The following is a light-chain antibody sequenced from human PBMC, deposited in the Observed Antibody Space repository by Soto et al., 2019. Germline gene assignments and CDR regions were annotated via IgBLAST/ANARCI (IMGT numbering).Light chain of an antibody. Sequence: QSALTQPASVSGSPGQSITISCTGTSTDVGAYNYVSWYQQHPGKAPKLMIYEVNNRPSGISNRFSGSKSGNTASLTISGLQAEDEADYYCSSFTSSLTWVFGGGTKVTVL. J-gene: IGLJ3*02. V-gene: IGLV2-14*01. CDR3: SSFTSSLTWV. CDR1: STDVGAYNY. CDR2: EVN.